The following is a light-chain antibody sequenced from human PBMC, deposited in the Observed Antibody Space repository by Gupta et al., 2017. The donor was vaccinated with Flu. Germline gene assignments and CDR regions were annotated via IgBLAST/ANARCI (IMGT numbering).Light chain of an antibody. J-gene: IGKJ2*01. CDR2: GAS. V-gene: IGKV3-15*01. CDR3: QQYNNWPQT. CDR1: QSVSSN. Sequence: PATLSVSPGERATLSCRASQSVSSNLAWYQQKPGQAPRLLIYGASTRATGIPARFSGSGSGTEFTLTISSLQSEDFAVYYCQQYNNWPQTFGQGTKLEIK.